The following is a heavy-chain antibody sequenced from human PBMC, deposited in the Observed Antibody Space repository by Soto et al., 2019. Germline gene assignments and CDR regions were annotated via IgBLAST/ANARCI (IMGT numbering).Heavy chain of an antibody. CDR2: ISSSSSTI. V-gene: IGHV3-48*02. D-gene: IGHD3-22*01. Sequence: GGSLRLSCAASGFTFSSYSMNWVRQAPGKGLEWVSYISSSSSTIYYADSVKGRFTISRDNAKNSLYLQMDSLRDEDTAVYYCARGTKRTTAMADYYDSSGYYWGQGTLVTVSS. J-gene: IGHJ4*02. CDR3: ARGTKRTTAMADYYDSSGYY. CDR1: GFTFSSYS.